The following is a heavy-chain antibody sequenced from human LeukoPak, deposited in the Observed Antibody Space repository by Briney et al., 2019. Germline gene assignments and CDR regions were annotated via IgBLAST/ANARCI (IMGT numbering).Heavy chain of an antibody. V-gene: IGHV1-18*01. J-gene: IGHJ5*02. Sequence: ASVKVSCKASGYTFTSYGISWVRQAPGQGLEWMGWISAYNGNTNYAQKLQGRVTMTTDTSTSTAYMELRSLRSDDTAVYYCARVVVVVPAAPGGWFDPWGQGTLVTVSS. CDR2: ISAYNGNT. D-gene: IGHD2-2*01. CDR3: ARVVVVVPAAPGGWFDP. CDR1: GYTFTSYG.